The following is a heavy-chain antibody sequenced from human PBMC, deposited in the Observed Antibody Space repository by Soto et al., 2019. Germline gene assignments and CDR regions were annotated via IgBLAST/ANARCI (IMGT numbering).Heavy chain of an antibody. CDR2: INIFGGNT. V-gene: IGHV3-23*01. CDR1: GFTFSNYA. Sequence: VQLLESGGGLVQPGGSLRLSCAASGFTFSNYAMSWVRQAPGKALEWVSSINIFGGNTNYADSVRGRFTMSRDDSKNTVFLQMNSLRAEDTAIYYCTKHYYFDSWGQGTLITVSS. CDR3: TKHYYFDS. J-gene: IGHJ4*02.